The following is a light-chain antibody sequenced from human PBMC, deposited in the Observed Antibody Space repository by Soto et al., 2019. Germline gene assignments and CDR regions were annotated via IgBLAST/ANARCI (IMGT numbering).Light chain of an antibody. Sequence: ALTQPRSVSGSPGQSVTISCTGTSSDVGGYNYVSWYQQHPGKAPKVMIYDVSKRPSGVPDRFSGSKSGNTASLTISGLQAEDEADYYCCSYAGSYTFYVFGTGTKLTVL. CDR2: DVS. CDR1: SSDVGGYNY. CDR3: CSYAGSYTFYV. J-gene: IGLJ1*01. V-gene: IGLV2-11*01.